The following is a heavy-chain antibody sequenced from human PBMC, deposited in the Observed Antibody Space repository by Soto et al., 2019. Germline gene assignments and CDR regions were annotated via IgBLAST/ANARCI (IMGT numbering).Heavy chain of an antibody. CDR1: GGTFSSYA. D-gene: IGHD2-8*01. J-gene: IGHJ6*02. CDR2: IIPIFGTA. CDR3: ARGICTNGLCYVSGYDWSYYYYGMDV. V-gene: IGHV1-69*01. Sequence: QVQLVQSGAEVKKPGSSVKVSGNASGGTFSSYAISWVRQAPGQGLEWMGGIIPIFGTANYAQKFQGRVTITADESTSTAYMELSSLRSEDTAVYYCARGICTNGLCYVSGYDWSYYYYGMDVWGQGTTVTVSS.